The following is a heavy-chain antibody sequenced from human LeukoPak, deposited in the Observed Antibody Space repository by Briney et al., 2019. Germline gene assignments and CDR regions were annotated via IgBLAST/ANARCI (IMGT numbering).Heavy chain of an antibody. D-gene: IGHD2-15*01. CDR1: GFTFSSYA. CDR3: AKAVGYCSGGSCYHLIDY. CDR2: ISGSGGST. Sequence: GGSLGLSCAASGFTFSSYAMSWVRQAPGKGLEWVSAISGSGGSTYYADSVKGRFTISRDNSKNTLYLQMNSLRAEDTAVYYCAKAVGYCSGGSCYHLIDYWGQGTLVTVSS. V-gene: IGHV3-23*01. J-gene: IGHJ4*02.